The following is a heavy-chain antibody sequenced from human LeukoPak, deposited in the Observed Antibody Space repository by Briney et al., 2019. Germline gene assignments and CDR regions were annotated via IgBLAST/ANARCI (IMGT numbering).Heavy chain of an antibody. Sequence: SETLSLTCTVSGGSISSYYWSWIRQPPGKGLEWIGYIYYSGSTNYNPSLKSRVTISVDTSKNQFSLKLSSVTAADTAVYYCARVLAVAGGGGYYYGMDVWGQGTTVTVSS. CDR1: GGSISSYY. V-gene: IGHV4-59*08. J-gene: IGHJ6*02. CDR2: IYYSGST. D-gene: IGHD6-19*01. CDR3: ARVLAVAGGGGYYYGMDV.